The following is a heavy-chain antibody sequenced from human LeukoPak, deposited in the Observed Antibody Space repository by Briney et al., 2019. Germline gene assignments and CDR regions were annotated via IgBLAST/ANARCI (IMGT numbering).Heavy chain of an antibody. D-gene: IGHD6-19*01. J-gene: IGHJ3*02. CDR1: GGSISSYY. V-gene: IGHV4-59*01. CDR3: ARAAVAGPNDAFDI. CDR2: IYYSGST. Sequence: LETLSLTCTVSGGSISSYYWSWIRQPPGKGLEWIGYIYYSGSTNYNPSLKSRVTISVDTSKNQFSLKLSSVTAADTAVYYCARAAVAGPNDAFDIWGQGTMVTVSS.